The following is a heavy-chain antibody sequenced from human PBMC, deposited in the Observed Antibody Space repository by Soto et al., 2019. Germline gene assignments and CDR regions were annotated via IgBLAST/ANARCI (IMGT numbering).Heavy chain of an antibody. CDR3: ARDRMGAAAGTGHFDY. CDR2: IKQDGSEK. CDR1: RFTFSNYW. Sequence: GGSLRLSCAASRFTFSNYWMNWVRQAPGKGLEWVANIKQDGSEKYYVDSVKGRFTISRDNAKNSLYLQMNSLRAEDTAVYYCARDRMGAAAGTGHFDYWGQGTLVTVSS. J-gene: IGHJ4*02. D-gene: IGHD6-13*01. V-gene: IGHV3-7*01.